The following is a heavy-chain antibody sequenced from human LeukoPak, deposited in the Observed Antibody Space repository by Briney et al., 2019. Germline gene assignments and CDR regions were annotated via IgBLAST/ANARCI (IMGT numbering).Heavy chain of an antibody. V-gene: IGHV3-48*03. J-gene: IGHJ4*02. CDR3: ARDSGVGGTGNEFDY. CDR1: GFTFSSYE. CDR2: ISESGGTI. Sequence: GGSLRLSCAASGFTFSSYEMNWVRQAPGKGLEWVSYISESGGTIYYADSVKGRFTISRDNAKNSLFLQMSSLRAEDTAVYYCARDSGVGGTGNEFDYWGQETLVSVSS. D-gene: IGHD6-13*01.